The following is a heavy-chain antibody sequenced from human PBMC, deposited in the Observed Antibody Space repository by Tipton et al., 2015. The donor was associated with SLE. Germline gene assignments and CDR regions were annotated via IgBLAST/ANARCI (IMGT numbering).Heavy chain of an antibody. D-gene: IGHD2-21*01. Sequence: TLSLTCAVSGGSINSYNWWTWVRQPPGKGLEWIGEIYYSGSTYYNPSLKSRVTISVDTSKNQFSLKLSSVTAADTAVYYCARAGGGDSNWFDPWGQGTLVTVSS. CDR1: GGSINSYNW. CDR3: ARAGGGDSNWFDP. CDR2: IYYSGST. V-gene: IGHV4-4*02. J-gene: IGHJ5*02.